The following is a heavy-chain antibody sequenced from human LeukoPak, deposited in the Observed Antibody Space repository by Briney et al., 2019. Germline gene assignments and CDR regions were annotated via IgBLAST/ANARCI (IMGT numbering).Heavy chain of an antibody. J-gene: IGHJ5*02. CDR1: GGSISSYY. CDR3: ARGATYDSSGYYYGSSNWFDP. V-gene: IGHV4-4*08. Sequence: SETLSLTCTVSGGSISSYYWSWIRQPPGKGLEWIGRIYTSGSTNYNPSLKSRVTISVDTSKNQFSLKLSSVTAADTAVYYCARGATYDSSGYYYGSSNWFDPWGQGTLVTVSS. D-gene: IGHD3-22*01. CDR2: IYTSGST.